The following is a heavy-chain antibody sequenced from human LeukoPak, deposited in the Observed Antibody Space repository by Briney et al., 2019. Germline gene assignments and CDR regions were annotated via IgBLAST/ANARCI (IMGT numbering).Heavy chain of an antibody. CDR2: ISGSGGST. D-gene: IGHD3-3*01. CDR1: GFTFSSYA. CDR3: AKGGLRFLEWLLLGHFDY. Sequence: QPGGSLRLSCAASGFTFSSYAMSWVRQAPGKGLEWVSAISGSGGSTYYADSVKGRFTISRDNSKNTLYLQMNSLRAEDTAVYYCAKGGLRFLEWLLLGHFDYWGQGTLVTVSS. J-gene: IGHJ4*02. V-gene: IGHV3-23*01.